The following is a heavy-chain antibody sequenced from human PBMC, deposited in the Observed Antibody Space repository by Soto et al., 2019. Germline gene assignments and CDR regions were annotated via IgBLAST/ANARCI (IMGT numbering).Heavy chain of an antibody. CDR2: TYYRSKWYN. CDR1: GDSVSSNSAA. J-gene: IGHJ5*02. Sequence: SQTLSLTCAISGDSVSSNSAAWNWIRQSPSRGLEWLGRTYYRSKWYNDYAVSVKSRITINPDTSKNQFSLQLNSVTPEDTAVYYCTRTHWYSSGWYFSLSWFDHWGQGTLVTVSS. V-gene: IGHV6-1*01. D-gene: IGHD6-19*01. CDR3: TRTHWYSSGWYFSLSWFDH.